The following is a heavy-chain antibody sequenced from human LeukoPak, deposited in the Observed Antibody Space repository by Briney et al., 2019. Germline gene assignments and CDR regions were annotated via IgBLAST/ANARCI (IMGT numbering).Heavy chain of an antibody. Sequence: PVGSLRLSCAASGFTFSSYSMNWVRQAPGKGLEWVSSISSSTSHIYYADSVKGRFTISRDNAENSLYLQMNSLRAEDTAVYYCARAGSEGSSRYYYLDYWGQGNLVTVSS. CDR2: ISSSTSHI. J-gene: IGHJ4*02. CDR1: GFTFSSYS. CDR3: ARAGSEGSSRYYYLDY. V-gene: IGHV3-21*01. D-gene: IGHD6-13*01.